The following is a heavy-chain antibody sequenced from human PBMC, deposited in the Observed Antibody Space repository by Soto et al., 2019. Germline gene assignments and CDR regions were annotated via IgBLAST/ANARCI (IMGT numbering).Heavy chain of an antibody. CDR3: ASLYGDPGGYYFDY. J-gene: IGHJ4*02. CDR2: ISAYNGNT. CDR1: GYTFTSYG. D-gene: IGHD4-17*01. V-gene: IGHV1-18*01. Sequence: ASVKVSCKASGYTFTSYGISWVRQAPGQGLEWMGWISAYNGNTNYAQKLQGRVTMTTDTSTSTAYMELRSLRSDDTAVYYCASLYGDPGGYYFDYWGQGTLVTVSS.